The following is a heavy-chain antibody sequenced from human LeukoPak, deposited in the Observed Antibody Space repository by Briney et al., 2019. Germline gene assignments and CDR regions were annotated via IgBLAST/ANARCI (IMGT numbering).Heavy chain of an antibody. V-gene: IGHV4-39*01. Sequence: SETLSLTCTVSGGSINSSSYYWGWIRQPPGKGLEWIGSMSYSANTYYDPSLKSRVTISVDTSKNQFSLKLTSVTAADTAVYYCATFAASSLGLTTPLDYWGQGILVTASS. CDR2: MSYSANT. CDR1: GGSINSSSYY. CDR3: ATFAASSLGLTTPLDY. J-gene: IGHJ4*02. D-gene: IGHD1-14*01.